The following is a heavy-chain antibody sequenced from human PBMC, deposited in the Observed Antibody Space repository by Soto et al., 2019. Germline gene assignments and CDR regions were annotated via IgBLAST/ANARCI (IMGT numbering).Heavy chain of an antibody. CDR1: GGSVSSGSYY. CDR2: IYYSGST. CDR3: ARDSSGYYLLYYGMDV. V-gene: IGHV4-61*01. D-gene: IGHD3-22*01. J-gene: IGHJ6*02. Sequence: SETLSLTCTVSGGSVSSGSYYWSWIRQPPGKGLEWIGYIYYSGSTYYNPSLKSRVTISVDTSKNQFSLKLSFVTAADTAVYYCARDSSGYYLLYYGMDVWGQGTTVTVS.